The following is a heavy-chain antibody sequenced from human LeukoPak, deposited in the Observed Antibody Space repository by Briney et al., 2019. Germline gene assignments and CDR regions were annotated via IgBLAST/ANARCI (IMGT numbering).Heavy chain of an antibody. J-gene: IGHJ4*02. D-gene: IGHD3-10*01. CDR2: INHSGSS. Sequence: SETLSLACAVYGGSFSGYYWSWIRQPPGKGLEWIGEINHSGSSNYNPSLKSRVTISADTSKNQFSLKLSSVTAADTAVYYCARDFTMVRGVISSPPFDYWGQGTLVTVSS. V-gene: IGHV4-34*01. CDR1: GGSFSGYY. CDR3: ARDFTMVRGVISSPPFDY.